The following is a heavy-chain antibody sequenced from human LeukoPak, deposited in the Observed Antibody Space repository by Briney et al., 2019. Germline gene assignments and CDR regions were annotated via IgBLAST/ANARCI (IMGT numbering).Heavy chain of an antibody. CDR1: GGSISSYY. Sequence: SETLSLTCTVSGGSISSYYWSWIRQPPGKGREWIGYIYYSGSTNYNPSLKSRVTTSVDTPKNQFSLKLSSVTAADTAVYYCARYPGIAAAGGNAFDIWGQGTMVTVSS. CDR3: ARYPGIAAAGGNAFDI. V-gene: IGHV4-59*08. J-gene: IGHJ3*02. D-gene: IGHD6-13*01. CDR2: IYYSGST.